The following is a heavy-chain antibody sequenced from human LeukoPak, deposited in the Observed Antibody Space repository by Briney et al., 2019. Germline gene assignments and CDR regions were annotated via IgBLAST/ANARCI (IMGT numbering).Heavy chain of an antibody. J-gene: IGHJ5*02. Sequence: SETLSLTCAVYGGSFIGYDWTWIRQPPWKGLEWIGEINHSGGTNYNPSLKSRVTISVDTSKNQFSLKLSSVTAADTAVYYCASLARGGNWFDPWGQGTLVTVSS. D-gene: IGHD6-6*01. CDR2: INHSGGT. V-gene: IGHV4-34*01. CDR1: GGSFIGYD. CDR3: ASLARGGNWFDP.